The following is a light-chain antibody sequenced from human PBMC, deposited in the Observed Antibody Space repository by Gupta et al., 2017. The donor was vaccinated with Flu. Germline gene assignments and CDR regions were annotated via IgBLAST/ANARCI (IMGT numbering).Light chain of an antibody. CDR3: VSDLAVGV. CDR2: EVS. J-gene: IGLJ2*01. CDR1: NSDLGAYNY. Sequence: SALTQPASVSGSPGPSIAISCPGTNSDLGAYNYVYWYQQHPRKAPKLMIDEVSKRPPGVSTRFSGAKSGNTATLTISGRQAEDEDDYYCVSDLAVGVFGGGTKVTVL. V-gene: IGLV2-14*01.